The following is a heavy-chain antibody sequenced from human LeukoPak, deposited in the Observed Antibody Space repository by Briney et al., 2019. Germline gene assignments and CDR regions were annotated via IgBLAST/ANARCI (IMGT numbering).Heavy chain of an antibody. Sequence: GGSLRLSCVVSGFTFNNYAMSWVRQAPGKGLEWVSTISGSGGGTYYADSVKGRFTFSRDNSKNILYLQMHSLRAEDTAVYYCARDEPTVTTGPPVGSWGQGTLATVSS. J-gene: IGHJ4*02. CDR3: ARDEPTVTTGPPVGS. CDR1: GFTFNNYA. D-gene: IGHD4-11*01. V-gene: IGHV3-23*01. CDR2: ISGSGGGT.